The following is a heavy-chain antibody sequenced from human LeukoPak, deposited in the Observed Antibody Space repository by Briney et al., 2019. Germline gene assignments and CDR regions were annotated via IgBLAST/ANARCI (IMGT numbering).Heavy chain of an antibody. CDR3: ARGRRSRLRYLDWLTSAFDI. CDR2: INHSGST. CDR1: GGSFSGYY. D-gene: IGHD3-9*01. J-gene: IGHJ3*02. V-gene: IGHV4-34*01. Sequence: KPSETLSLTCAVYGGSFSGYYWSWIRQPPGKGLEWIGEINHSGSTNYNPSLKSRVTISVDTSKNQFSLKLSSVTAADTAVYYCARGRRSRLRYLDWLTSAFDIWGQGTMVTVSS.